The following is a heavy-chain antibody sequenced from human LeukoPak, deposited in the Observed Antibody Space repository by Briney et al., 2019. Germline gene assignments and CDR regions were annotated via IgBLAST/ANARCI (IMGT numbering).Heavy chain of an antibody. CDR1: GGSISSGDYY. Sequence: PSETLSLTCTVSGGSISSGDYYWSWIRQPPGKGLEWIVYIYYSGSTYYNPSLKSRVTISVDTSKNQFSLKLSSVTAADTAVYYCARDRVEWLRLDNWFDPWGQGTLVTVSS. CDR2: IYYSGST. V-gene: IGHV4-30-4*08. CDR3: ARDRVEWLRLDNWFDP. J-gene: IGHJ5*02. D-gene: IGHD5-12*01.